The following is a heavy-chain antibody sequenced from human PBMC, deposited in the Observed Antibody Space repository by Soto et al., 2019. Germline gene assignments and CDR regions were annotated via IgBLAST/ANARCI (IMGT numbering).Heavy chain of an antibody. Sequence: QVQLQESGPGLVKPSQTLSLTCTVSGGSISSGGYYWSWIRQHPGKGLEWIGYIYYSGSTYYNPFLKSRVTISVDTSKNQFSLKLSSVTAADTAVYYCARQVRFLEWRTPGGMDVWGQGTTVTVSS. CDR2: IYYSGST. V-gene: IGHV4-31*03. CDR1: GGSISSGGYY. D-gene: IGHD3-3*01. CDR3: ARQVRFLEWRTPGGMDV. J-gene: IGHJ6*02.